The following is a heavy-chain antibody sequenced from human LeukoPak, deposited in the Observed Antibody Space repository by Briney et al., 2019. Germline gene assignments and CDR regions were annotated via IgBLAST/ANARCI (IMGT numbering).Heavy chain of an antibody. CDR3: ARMRGYSIGYWYLDL. V-gene: IGHV3-9*01. J-gene: IGHJ2*01. D-gene: IGHD5-18*01. Sequence: GGSLRLSCAASGFTFDDYAMHWVRQAPGKGLEWVSGISWNSGSIGYADSVKGRFTISRDNSENTLYLQMNSLRAEDTAVYYCARMRGYSIGYWYLDLWGRGTLATVSS. CDR2: ISWNSGSI. CDR1: GFTFDDYA.